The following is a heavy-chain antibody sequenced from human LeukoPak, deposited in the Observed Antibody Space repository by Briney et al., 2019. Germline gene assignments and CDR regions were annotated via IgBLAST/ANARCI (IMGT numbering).Heavy chain of an antibody. D-gene: IGHD3-3*01. CDR1: GFTISSYA. CDR3: ARDHYDFWSGYSYYFDY. V-gene: IGHV3-30*01. Sequence: GRSLRLSCAASGFTISSYAMHWVRQAPGKGLEWVAVISYDGSNKYYADSVKGRFTISRDNSKNTLYQQMNSLRAEDTAVYYCARDHYDFWSGYSYYFDYWGQGTLVTVSS. J-gene: IGHJ4*02. CDR2: ISYDGSNK.